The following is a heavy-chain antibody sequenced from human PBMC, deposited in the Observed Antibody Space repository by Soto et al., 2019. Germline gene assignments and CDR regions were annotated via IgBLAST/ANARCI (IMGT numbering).Heavy chain of an antibody. D-gene: IGHD1-26*01. J-gene: IGHJ6*02. CDR3: ARAPGSWEYYYYGMDV. Sequence: QVQLVQSGAEVKKPGSSVKVSCKYSGGTFSSSAISWVRQAPGQGLEWMGGIIPIFGTANYAQKFQGRVTITADESTSTAYMELSSLRSEDTAVYYCARAPGSWEYYYYGMDVWGQGTTVTVSS. CDR2: IIPIFGTA. CDR1: GGTFSSSA. V-gene: IGHV1-69*01.